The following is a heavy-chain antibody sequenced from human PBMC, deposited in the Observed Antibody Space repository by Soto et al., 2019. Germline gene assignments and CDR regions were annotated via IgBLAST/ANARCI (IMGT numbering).Heavy chain of an antibody. J-gene: IGHJ4*02. CDR2: ISAYNVNT. CDR1: GYTFTSYG. CDR3: ARDFLGLWSDIVVVVAATPFDY. Sequence: QVQLVQSGAEVKKPGASVKVSCKASGYTFTSYGISWVRQAPGQGLEWMGWISAYNVNTNDAQKLQGRVTMTTDTYKSTAYMELRSLRSYDTAVYSCARDFLGLWSDIVVVVAATPFDYWGQGTLVTVSS. D-gene: IGHD2-15*01. V-gene: IGHV1-18*01.